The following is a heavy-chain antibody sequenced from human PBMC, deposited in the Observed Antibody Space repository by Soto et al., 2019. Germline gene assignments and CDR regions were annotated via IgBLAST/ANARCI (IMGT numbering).Heavy chain of an antibody. CDR1: GFTFSSNA. D-gene: IGHD2-21*01. J-gene: IGHJ5*02. CDR3: AKAFGTYFFDP. Sequence: EVQLLESGGGVVQPGGSLRLSCVASGFTFSSNAMRWVRQAPGKGLEWVSAIGSSGATTYYAHSVKGRFTISRDNSNNSVYLQMNSLRGEDTAVYYSAKAFGTYFFDPFGQGILVAVSS. V-gene: IGHV3-23*01. CDR2: IGSSGATT.